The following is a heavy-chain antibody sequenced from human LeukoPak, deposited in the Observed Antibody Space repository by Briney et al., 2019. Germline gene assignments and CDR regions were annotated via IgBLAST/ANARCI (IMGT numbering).Heavy chain of an antibody. CDR1: GGSISSYY. V-gene: IGHV4-59*01. D-gene: IGHD2-15*01. CDR3: AREGCSGGSCYEFGFDI. CDR2: IYYSGST. Sequence: PSETLSLTCTVSGGSISSYYWSWIRPPPGKGLEWIGYIYYSGSTNYNPSLKSRVTISVDTYKNQFSLKLSSVTAADTAVYYCAREGCSGGSCYEFGFDIWGQGTMVTVSS. J-gene: IGHJ3*02.